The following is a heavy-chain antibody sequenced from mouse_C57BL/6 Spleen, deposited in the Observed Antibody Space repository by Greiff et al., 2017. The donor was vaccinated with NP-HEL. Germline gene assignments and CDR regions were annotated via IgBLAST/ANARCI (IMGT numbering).Heavy chain of an antibody. D-gene: IGHD2-3*01. V-gene: IGHV1-81*01. CDR1: GYTFTSYG. Sequence: QVQLQQSGAELARPGASVKLSCKASGYTFTSYGISWVKQRTGQGLEWIGEIYPRSGNTYYNEKFKGKATLTADKSSSTAYMELRSLTSEDSAVYFCARAHYDGYYERIYFDVWGTGTTVTVSS. CDR3: ARAHYDGYYERIYFDV. CDR2: IYPRSGNT. J-gene: IGHJ1*03.